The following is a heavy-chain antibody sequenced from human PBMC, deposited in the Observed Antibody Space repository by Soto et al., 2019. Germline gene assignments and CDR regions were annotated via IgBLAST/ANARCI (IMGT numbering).Heavy chain of an antibody. CDR3: ARETGTQSESGWSTRWFEP. CDR1: GDCVSSKGSA. V-gene: IGHV6-1*01. Sequence: QTLSLPCAISGDCVSSKGSAWNWIRQSQSRGLEWLGRTYYRSKWKTDYAVSVKSRITISPDTSKNQFSLQLKYVTTEDTAVYFCARETGTQSESGWSTRWFEPWGQGTRV. D-gene: IGHD6-19*01. J-gene: IGHJ5*02. CDR2: TYYRSKWKT.